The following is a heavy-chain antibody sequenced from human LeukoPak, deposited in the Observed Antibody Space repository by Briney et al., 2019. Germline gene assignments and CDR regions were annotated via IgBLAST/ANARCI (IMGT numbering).Heavy chain of an antibody. CDR1: GFTFSSYA. V-gene: IGHV3-30*01. D-gene: IGHD3-22*01. J-gene: IGHJ4*02. CDR2: ISYDGSNK. CDR3: ARDRFYDSSGYYFDY. Sequence: GGSLRLSCAASGFTFSSYAMHWVRQAPGKGLEWVAVISYDGSNKYYADSVQGRFTISRDNSKNTLYLQMNSLRAEDTAVYYCARDRFYDSSGYYFDYWGQGTLVTVSS.